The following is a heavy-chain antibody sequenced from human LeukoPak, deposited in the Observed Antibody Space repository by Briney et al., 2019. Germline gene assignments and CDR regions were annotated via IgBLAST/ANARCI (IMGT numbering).Heavy chain of an antibody. D-gene: IGHD2-15*01. CDR1: GITFSSYW. CDR3: AGGQGYLIQL. CDR2: IKQDGSVA. Sequence: PGGPLRLSGVGSGITFSSYWMNWVRQAPGKGLKWVAIIKQDGSVAHYVDSVKGRLTISRDNAKNSLYLQINNLRAEDTAVYYCAGGQGYLIQLWGQGTLVTVSS. V-gene: IGHV3-7*01. J-gene: IGHJ4*02.